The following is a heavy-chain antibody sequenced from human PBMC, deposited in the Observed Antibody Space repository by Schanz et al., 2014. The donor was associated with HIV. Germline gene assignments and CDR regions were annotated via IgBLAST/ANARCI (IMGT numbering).Heavy chain of an antibody. CDR1: GGTFSNYA. V-gene: IGHV1-69*06. D-gene: IGHD3-22*01. J-gene: IGHJ6*02. CDR3: ARERYYSSGYFDLHYYYGIDV. Sequence: QVQLVQSGAEVKKPGSSVNVSCKTSGGTFSNYAISWVRQAPGQGLEWMGGIIPVSGTASYAQMFXXXXXXXXXKSTSTAYMELSSLRSEDTAMYYCARERYYSSGYFDLHYYYGIDVWGQGTTVTVSS. CDR2: IIPVSGTA.